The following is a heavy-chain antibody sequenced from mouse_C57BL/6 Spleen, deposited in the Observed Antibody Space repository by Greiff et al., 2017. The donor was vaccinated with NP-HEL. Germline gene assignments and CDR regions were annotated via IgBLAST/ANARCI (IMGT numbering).Heavy chain of an antibody. CDR2: IDPEDGDT. CDR3: TTRPYYYGSPLFDY. J-gene: IGHJ2*01. Sequence: EVQLQQSGAELVRPGASVKLSCTASGFNIKGYYMHWVKQRPEQGLEWIGRIDPEDGDTEYAPKFQGKATMTADTSSNTAYPQLSSLTSEDTAVYYCTTRPYYYGSPLFDYWGQGTTLTVSS. V-gene: IGHV14-1*01. CDR1: GFNIKGYY. D-gene: IGHD1-1*01.